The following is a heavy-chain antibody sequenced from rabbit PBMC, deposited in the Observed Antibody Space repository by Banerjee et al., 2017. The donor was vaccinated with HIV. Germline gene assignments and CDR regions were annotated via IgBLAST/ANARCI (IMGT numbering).Heavy chain of an antibody. D-gene: IGHD1-1*01. CDR2: INTSSGNA. CDR3: ARDSNSGYYFVL. Sequence: QSLEESGGGLVQPGGSLTLSCKASGFDFSSYYMCWVRQAPGKGLEWIACINTSSGNAVYANWAKGRFTISKTSSTTVTLQMTSLTAADTATYFCARDSNSGYYFVLWGPGTLVTVS. V-gene: IGHV1S40*01. J-gene: IGHJ4*01. CDR1: GFDFSSYY.